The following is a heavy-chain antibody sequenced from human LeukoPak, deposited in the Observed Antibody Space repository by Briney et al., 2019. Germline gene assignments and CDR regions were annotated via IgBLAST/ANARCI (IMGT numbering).Heavy chain of an antibody. CDR3: AKRDSSGSYYFDY. D-gene: IGHD3-22*01. CDR1: GFSFSAYA. CDR2: ISGSGGTT. J-gene: IGHJ4*02. Sequence: GGSLRLSCAASGFSFSAYAMTWVRQAPGKGLEWVSGISGSGGTTFYSDSVKGRFTISRDNSKNTLYLQMNSLRGEDTAVYYCAKRDSSGSYYFDYWGQGTLVTVSS. V-gene: IGHV3-23*01.